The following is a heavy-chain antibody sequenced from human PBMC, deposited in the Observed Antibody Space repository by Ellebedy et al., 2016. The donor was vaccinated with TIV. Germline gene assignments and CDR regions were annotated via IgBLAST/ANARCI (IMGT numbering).Heavy chain of an antibody. D-gene: IGHD2-8*02. V-gene: IGHV1-3*01. CDR1: GYTFTNYA. CDR2: INAGNGIVNT. J-gene: IGHJ5*02. CDR3: ARDAFDPYCTGATCNNWFDP. Sequence: AASVKVYCKASGYTFTNYAMHWVRQAPGQSLEWMGWINAGNGIVNTKYSQKFQGRISITRDTSANTAYMELGSLTSEDTAVYFCARDAFDPYCTGATCNNWFDPWGQGTLVTVSS.